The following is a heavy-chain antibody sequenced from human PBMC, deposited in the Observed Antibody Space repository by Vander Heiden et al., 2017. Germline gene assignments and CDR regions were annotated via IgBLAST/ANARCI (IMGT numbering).Heavy chain of an antibody. V-gene: IGHV3-23*01. Sequence: EVQLLESVGTLVQPGGSLRLSCAASGLTFSSYVMNWVRQAPGKGLEWVSAISGGGGSTYYADSVRGRFTISRDNSRNTLYLQVNSLRADDTAVYYCASAITEALFEYWGQGTLVTVSS. D-gene: IGHD3-10*01. CDR2: ISGGGGST. CDR1: GLTFSSYV. J-gene: IGHJ4*02. CDR3: ASAITEALFEY.